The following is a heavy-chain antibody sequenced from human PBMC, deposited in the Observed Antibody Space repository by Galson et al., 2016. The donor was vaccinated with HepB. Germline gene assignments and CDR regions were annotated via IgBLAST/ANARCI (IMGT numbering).Heavy chain of an antibody. J-gene: IGHJ4*02. D-gene: IGHD6-6*01. CDR2: ISGSGGST. CDR3: AKMGHSSSSYFFDS. V-gene: IGHV3-23*01. Sequence: SLRLSCAASGFTLTNYAMSWVRQAPGKGLEWVSLISGSGGSTYYAASLKGRVTISRDNSKNTVYLQMRSLRATDRAVYYCAKMGHSSSSYFFDSWGQGALVTVSS. CDR1: GFTLTNYA.